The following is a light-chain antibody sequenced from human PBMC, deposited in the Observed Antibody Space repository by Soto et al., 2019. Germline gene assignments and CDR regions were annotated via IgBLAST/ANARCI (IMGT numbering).Light chain of an antibody. Sequence: QLVLTQPPSVSGAPGQRVTISCTGTSSNIGANSDVHWYQQLPGTAPKLLIYGNTNRPSGVPDRFSGSKSGTSASLAITGLQADDEADYYCQSYDSSLSGYVFGTGTKLTVL. CDR2: GNT. J-gene: IGLJ1*01. V-gene: IGLV1-40*01. CDR1: SSNIGANSD. CDR3: QSYDSSLSGYV.